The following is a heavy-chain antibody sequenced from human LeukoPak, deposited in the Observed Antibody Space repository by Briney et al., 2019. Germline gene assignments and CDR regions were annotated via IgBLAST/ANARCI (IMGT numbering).Heavy chain of an antibody. CDR2: INTDGSST. Sequence: PGGSLRLSCAASGFTFSSYWMHWVRQAPGKGLVWVSRINTDGSSTTYADSVKGRFTISRDNAKNTLYLQMNSLRAEDTAVYYCAKDSNYEVRESDWFDPWGQGTLVTVSS. D-gene: IGHD4-11*01. CDR1: GFTFSSYW. CDR3: AKDSNYEVRESDWFDP. V-gene: IGHV3-74*01. J-gene: IGHJ5*02.